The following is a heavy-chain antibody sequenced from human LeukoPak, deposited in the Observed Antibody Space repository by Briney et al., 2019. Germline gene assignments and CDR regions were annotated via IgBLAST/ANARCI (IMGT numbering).Heavy chain of an antibody. CDR2: ISRWSRQV. CDR1: GFTFSAYS. D-gene: IGHD1-1*01. V-gene: IGHV3-21*01. CDR3: VRDLMGSGSTTAYLHH. J-gene: IGHJ1*01. Sequence: GSLRLSCTAFGFTFSAYSMNWVRRAPGEGLGWVSSISRWSRQVYYAGSVKGRVTISRDNAKNSLYLQMNSLRAEDMAVYFCVRDLMGSGSTTAYLHHWGQGTLSPSPQ.